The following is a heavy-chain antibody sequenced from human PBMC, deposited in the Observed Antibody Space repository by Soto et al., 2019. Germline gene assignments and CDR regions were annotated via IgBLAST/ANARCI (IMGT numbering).Heavy chain of an antibody. J-gene: IGHJ6*02. CDR2: ISAYNGNT. CDR1: GYTFTSYG. D-gene: IGHD1-1*01. Sequence: ASVKVSCKASGYTFTSYGISWVRQAPGQGLEWMGWISAYNGNTNYAQKLQGRVTMTTDTSTSTAYMELRSLRSDDTAVYYCARERAWVPIEASYYYGMDVWGQGTTVTVSS. CDR3: ARERAWVPIEASYYYGMDV. V-gene: IGHV1-18*01.